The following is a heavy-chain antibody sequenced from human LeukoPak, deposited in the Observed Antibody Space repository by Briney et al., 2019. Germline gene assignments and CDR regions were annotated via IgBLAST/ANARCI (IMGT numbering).Heavy chain of an antibody. CDR2: IYYSGST. CDR1: GGSIGRSSYY. D-gene: IGHD3-10*01. V-gene: IGHV4-39*01. J-gene: IGHJ4*02. CDR3: ATKFGDYYGSYFDY. Sequence: SETLSLTCSVSGGSIGRSSYYWGWIRQPPGKGLEWIGSIYYSGSTYYNPSLKSRVTISVDTSKNQFSLKLSSVTAADTAVYYCATKFGDYYGSYFDYWGQGTLVTVSS.